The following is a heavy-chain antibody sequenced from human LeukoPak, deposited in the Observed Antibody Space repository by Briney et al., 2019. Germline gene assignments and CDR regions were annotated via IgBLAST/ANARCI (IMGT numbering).Heavy chain of an antibody. CDR2: ISGSGGST. CDR3: AKRTWYSSSWYYYYGMDV. Sequence: PGGSLRLSCAASGFTFSSYAMSWVRQAPGKGLEWVSAISGSGGSTYYAGSVKGRFTISRDNSKNTLYLQMNSLRAEDTAVYYCAKRTWYSSSWYYYYGMDVWGQGTTVTVSS. J-gene: IGHJ6*02. V-gene: IGHV3-23*01. D-gene: IGHD6-13*01. CDR1: GFTFSSYA.